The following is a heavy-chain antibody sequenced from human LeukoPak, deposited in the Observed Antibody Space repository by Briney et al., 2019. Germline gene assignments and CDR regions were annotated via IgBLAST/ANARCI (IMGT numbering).Heavy chain of an antibody. CDR3: ARDSNGWYNHFDY. V-gene: IGHV6-1*01. CDR2: TYYNSKWYN. D-gene: IGHD6-19*01. Sequence: SQTLSLTCAISGVSVSSNSAAWNWIRQSPSRGLEWLGRTYYNSKWYNDYAESVKSRITITPDTSKNQFSLQLNSVTPEDTALYYCARDSNGWYNHFDYWGQGTLVTVSS. CDR1: GVSVSSNSAA. J-gene: IGHJ4*02.